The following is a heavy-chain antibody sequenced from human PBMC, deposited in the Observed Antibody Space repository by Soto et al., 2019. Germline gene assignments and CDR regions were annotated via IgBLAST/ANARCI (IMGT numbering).Heavy chain of an antibody. D-gene: IGHD3-22*01. CDR2: IYYSGST. CDR3: ARWASSGYYLLDAFDI. V-gene: IGHV4-31*03. CDR1: GGSINSGGNY. J-gene: IGHJ3*02. Sequence: QVQLQESGPGLVKPSQTLSLTCTVSGGSINSGGNYWSWIRQHPGKGLEWIGYIYYSGSTYYNPSLKSRVTKSIDTSKNQFSLKLSSVTAADTAMYYCARWASSGYYLLDAFDIWGQGTMVTVSS.